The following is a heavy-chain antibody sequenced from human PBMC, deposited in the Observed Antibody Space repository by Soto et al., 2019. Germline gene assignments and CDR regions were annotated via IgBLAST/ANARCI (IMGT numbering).Heavy chain of an antibody. CDR2: INPNSGGT. V-gene: IGHV1-2*04. Sequence: ASVKVSCQASGYTFTGYYMHWVRQAPGQGLEWMGWINPNSGGTNYAQKFQGWVTMTRDTSISTAYMELSRLRSDDTAVYYCARARWTTVTHYFDYWGQGTLVTVSS. CDR3: ARARWTTVTHYFDY. D-gene: IGHD4-17*01. J-gene: IGHJ4*02. CDR1: GYTFTGYY.